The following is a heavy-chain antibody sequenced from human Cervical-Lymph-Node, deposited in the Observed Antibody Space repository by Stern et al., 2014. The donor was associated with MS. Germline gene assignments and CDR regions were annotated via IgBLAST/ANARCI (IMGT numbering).Heavy chain of an antibody. Sequence: EVQLVESGGDLVQPGGSLRLSCAASGFTFTTYAMSWVRQAPGKGLEWVSSISGSGGSTYYAASVKGRFTISRANSENTLYLQMNSLKAEDTAIYYCAKSYYDILSHFDYWGQGALVTVSS. CDR3: AKSYYDILSHFDY. CDR2: ISGSGGST. J-gene: IGHJ4*02. V-gene: IGHV3-23*04. D-gene: IGHD3-9*01. CDR1: GFTFTTYA.